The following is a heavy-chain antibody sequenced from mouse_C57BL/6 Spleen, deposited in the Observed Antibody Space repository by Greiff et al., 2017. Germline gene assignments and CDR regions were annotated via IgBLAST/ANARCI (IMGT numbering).Heavy chain of an antibody. CDR2: ISTYYGDA. J-gene: IGHJ4*01. V-gene: IGHV1-67*01. D-gene: IGHD2-1*01. CDR1: GYTFTDYA. CDR3: VRVRGNYEDAMDY. Sequence: QVQLQQSGPELVRPGVSVKISCKGSGYTFTDYAMHWVKQSHAKSLEWIGVISTYYGDANYNQKFKDKATMTVDKSSSTAYMELARLTSEDSAVYYCVRVRGNYEDAMDYWGQGTSVTVSS.